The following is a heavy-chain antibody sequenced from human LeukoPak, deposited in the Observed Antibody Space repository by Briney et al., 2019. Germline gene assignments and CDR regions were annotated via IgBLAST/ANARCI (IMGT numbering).Heavy chain of an antibody. J-gene: IGHJ4*02. D-gene: IGHD6-19*01. V-gene: IGHV3-30*04. CDR1: GFTFSSYA. CDR3: ARDFSSGWGFDY. Sequence: GGSLRLSCAASGFTFSSYAMHWVRQAPGKGLEWVAVISYDGSNKYYADSVKGRFTISRDNSKNTLYLQMNSLRAEDTAVYYCARDFSSGWGFDYWGQGTLVTVS. CDR2: ISYDGSNK.